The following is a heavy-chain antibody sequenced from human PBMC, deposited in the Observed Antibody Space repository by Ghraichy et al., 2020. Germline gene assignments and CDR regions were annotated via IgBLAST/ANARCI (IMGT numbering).Heavy chain of an antibody. CDR3: ARDVEMATDGMDV. J-gene: IGHJ6*02. CDR1: GFTFSRYS. Sequence: GESLNISCAASGFTFSRYSMNWVRQAPGKGLEWVAYISSSSIKYGDSVKGRFTISRDNAKKSLYLQMNSLRVKDTAVYYCARDVEMATDGMDVWGQGTTVTVS. CDR2: ISSSSI. D-gene: IGHD5-24*01. V-gene: IGHV3-48*04.